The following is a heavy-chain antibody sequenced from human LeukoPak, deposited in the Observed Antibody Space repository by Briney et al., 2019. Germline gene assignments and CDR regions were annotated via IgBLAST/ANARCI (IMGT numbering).Heavy chain of an antibody. CDR1: GYTFTCYY. D-gene: IGHD3-10*01. Sequence: ASVKVSCKASGYTFTCYYMHWVRQAPGQGLEWMGWINPNSGGTNYAQKFQGRVTMTRDTSISTAYMELSRLRSDDTAVYYCARAGYYGSGSYNGNWFDPWGQGTLVTVSS. V-gene: IGHV1-2*02. CDR3: ARAGYYGSGSYNGNWFDP. J-gene: IGHJ5*02. CDR2: INPNSGGT.